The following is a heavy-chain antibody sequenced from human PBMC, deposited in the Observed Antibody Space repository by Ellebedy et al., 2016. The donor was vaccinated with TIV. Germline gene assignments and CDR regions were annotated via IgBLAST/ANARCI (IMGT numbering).Heavy chain of an antibody. CDR3: AKELHMWGTIMIDC. CDR2: ISGSGDKT. Sequence: GESLKISCAASGITFSSHAISWVRQTPGKGLEWVSAISGSGDKTYYTDSVKGRFTISSDNSQNTLYLQMTSLRAEDTAVYYCAKELHMWGTIMIDCWGPGTLVTVSS. D-gene: IGHD3-16*01. CDR1: GITFSSHA. J-gene: IGHJ4*02. V-gene: IGHV3-23*01.